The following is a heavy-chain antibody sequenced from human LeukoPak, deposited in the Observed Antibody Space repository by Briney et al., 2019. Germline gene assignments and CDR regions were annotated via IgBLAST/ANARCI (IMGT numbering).Heavy chain of an antibody. V-gene: IGHV1-2*02. CDR1: GGTFSSYA. J-gene: IGHJ5*02. Sequence: ASVKVSCKASGGTFSSYAISWVRQAPGQGLEWMGWINPNSGGTNYAQKFQGRVTMTRDTSISTAYMELSRLRSDDTAVYYCARSPLPITMVRGAKHNWFDPWGQGTLVTVSS. D-gene: IGHD3-10*01. CDR2: INPNSGGT. CDR3: ARSPLPITMVRGAKHNWFDP.